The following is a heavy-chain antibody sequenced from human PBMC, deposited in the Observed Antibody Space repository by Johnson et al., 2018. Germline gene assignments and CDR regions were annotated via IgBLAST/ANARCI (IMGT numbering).Heavy chain of an antibody. D-gene: IGHD6-19*01. CDR1: GFTFSDYY. CDR3: ARDSPGGGWPLDAFDI. Sequence: VQLLETGGGLVKPGGSXRLSCAASGFTFSDYYMSWIRQAPGKGLEWVSYISRSGSTIYYADSVKGRFTISRDNAKNSLSLQMNSLRAEDTAVYYCARDSPGGGWPLDAFDIWGQGTMVTVSS. V-gene: IGHV3-11*04. CDR2: ISRSGSTI. J-gene: IGHJ3*02.